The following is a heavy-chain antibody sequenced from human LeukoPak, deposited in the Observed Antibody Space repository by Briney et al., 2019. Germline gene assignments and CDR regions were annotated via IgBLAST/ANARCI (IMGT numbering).Heavy chain of an antibody. CDR3: ARGPKWSGSYYYFDF. CDR2: MNPNSGNT. D-gene: IGHD1-26*01. J-gene: IGHJ4*02. Sequence: AAVKVSCKTSGYTFPSYDINWVRQATGQGLEWMGWMNPNSGNTGYAQKFQGRVTITRNTSITTAYMELSSLRSEDTAVYFCARGPKWSGSYYYFDFWGEGTLVTVSS. V-gene: IGHV1-8*01. CDR1: GYTFPSYD.